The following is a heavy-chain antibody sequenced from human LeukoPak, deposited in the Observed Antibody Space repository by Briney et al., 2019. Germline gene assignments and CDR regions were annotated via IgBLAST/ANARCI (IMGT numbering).Heavy chain of an antibody. CDR1: GGSVSSGSYY. Sequence: KTSETLSLTCTVSGGSVSSGSYYWSWIRRPPGKGLEWIGYIYYSGSTNYNPSLKSRVTISVDTSKNQFSLKLSSVTAADTAVYYCARIPLYYYDSSGYYGVFGFDYWGQGTLVTVSS. CDR2: IYYSGST. CDR3: ARIPLYYYDSSGYYGVFGFDY. V-gene: IGHV4-61*01. J-gene: IGHJ4*02. D-gene: IGHD3-22*01.